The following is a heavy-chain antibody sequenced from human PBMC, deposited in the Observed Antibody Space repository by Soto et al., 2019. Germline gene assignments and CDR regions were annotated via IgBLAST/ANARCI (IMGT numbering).Heavy chain of an antibody. Sequence: GGSLRLSCAASGFTFSSYAMSWVRQAPGKGLEWVSAISGSGGSTYYADSVKGRFTISRDNSKNTLYLQMNSLRAEDTAVYYCAKSPEEWDFDWLLSGMDVWGQGTTVTVS. CDR3: AKSPEEWDFDWLLSGMDV. CDR2: ISGSGGST. V-gene: IGHV3-23*01. CDR1: GFTFSSYA. D-gene: IGHD3-9*01. J-gene: IGHJ6*02.